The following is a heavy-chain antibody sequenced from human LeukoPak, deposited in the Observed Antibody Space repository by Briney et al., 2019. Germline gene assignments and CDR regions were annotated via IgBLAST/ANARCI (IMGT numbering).Heavy chain of an antibody. CDR1: GGSISSGDYY. J-gene: IGHJ4*02. CDR2: IYDSGST. CDR3: ARGRWNHALGFDY. Sequence: SQTLSLTCTVSGGSISSGDYYWNWIRQLPGKDLEWIGNIYDSGSTYYNPSLKSRVTISVDTSKNQFSLKQSSVTAADTAVYYCARGRWNHALGFDYWGQGTLVTVSS. V-gene: IGHV4-31*03. D-gene: IGHD1-14*01.